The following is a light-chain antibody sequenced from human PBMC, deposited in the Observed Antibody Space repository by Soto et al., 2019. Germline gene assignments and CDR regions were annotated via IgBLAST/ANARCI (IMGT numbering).Light chain of an antibody. V-gene: IGLV1-44*01. CDR2: SNN. CDR1: SSNIGSNN. CDR3: AAWDDSLNGPV. J-gene: IGLJ2*01. Sequence: QSVLTQPPSASGTPGQRVTISCSGSSSNIGSNNVNWYQQLPGTDPKLLFYSNNQRPSGVPDRFSGSKSGTSASLAVTWLRPEDEADYYCAAWDDSLNGPVFGGGTQLTVL.